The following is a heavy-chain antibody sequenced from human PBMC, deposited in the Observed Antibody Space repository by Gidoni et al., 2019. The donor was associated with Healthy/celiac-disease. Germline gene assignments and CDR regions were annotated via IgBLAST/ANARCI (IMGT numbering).Heavy chain of an antibody. CDR2: ISSSSSYI. Sequence: EVQLVESGGVLVKPGGSLRLSCAASGLTFTSYSLNWFRQAPGKGLEWFSSISSSSSYIYYADSVKGRFTISRDNAKNSLYLQMNSLRAEDTAVYYCARDGPYQLPSKTGIDYWGQGTLVTVSS. V-gene: IGHV3-21*01. D-gene: IGHD2-2*01. CDR1: GLTFTSYS. J-gene: IGHJ4*02. CDR3: ARDGPYQLPSKTGIDY.